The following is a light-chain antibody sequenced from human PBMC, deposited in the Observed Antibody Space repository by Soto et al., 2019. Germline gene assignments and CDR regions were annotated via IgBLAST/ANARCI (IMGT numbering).Light chain of an antibody. CDR3: CSYAGSYTYV. J-gene: IGLJ1*01. CDR2: DVS. V-gene: IGLV2-11*01. Sequence: ALTXPRSVSGSPGQSVTISCTGTSSDVGGYNYVSWYQQHPGKAPKLMIYDVSKRPSGVPDRFSGSKSGNTASLTISGLQAEDEADYYCCSYAGSYTYVFGTGTKVTVL. CDR1: SSDVGGYNY.